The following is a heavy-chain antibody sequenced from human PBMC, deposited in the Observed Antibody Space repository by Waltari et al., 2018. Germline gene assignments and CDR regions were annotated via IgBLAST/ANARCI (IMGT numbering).Heavy chain of an antibody. D-gene: IGHD6-6*01. CDR1: GGSISSYY. CDR3: ARDLYQIAPRGLDP. V-gene: IGHV4-4*07. CDR2: FYTSGST. Sequence: QVQLQESGPGLVKPSETLSLTCTVSGGSISSYYWSWIRQPAGKGLEWIGRFYTSGSTNYNPSLKSRVTMSVDTSKNQFSLKLSSVTAADTAVYYCARDLYQIAPRGLDPWGQGTLVTVSS. J-gene: IGHJ5*02.